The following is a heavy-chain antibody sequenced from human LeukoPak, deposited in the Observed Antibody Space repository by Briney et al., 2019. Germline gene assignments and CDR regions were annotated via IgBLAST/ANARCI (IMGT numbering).Heavy chain of an antibody. Sequence: PGGSLRLSCAVSGFSLSRYAMSWVRKAPGKGLEWVSAISDSGGSTYYADSVKGRFTISRDNSRNTLYLQMNTLRAEDTAVYYCAKGRGRRWSDYFDYWGQGTLVTVSS. V-gene: IGHV3-23*01. D-gene: IGHD6-13*01. CDR2: ISDSGGST. CDR3: AKGRGRRWSDYFDY. J-gene: IGHJ4*02. CDR1: GFSLSRYA.